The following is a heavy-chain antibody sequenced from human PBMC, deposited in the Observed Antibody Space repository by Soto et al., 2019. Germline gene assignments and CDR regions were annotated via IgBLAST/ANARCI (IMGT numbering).Heavy chain of an antibody. D-gene: IGHD2-15*01. Sequence: QVQLQESGPRLVKPSGTLSLTCAVSGASISSTNWWTWVRQPPGKGLEWIGEIYHTGSTKYNPSLKSRVTISLAKANNQFPLNLSSVTAADTAVYYCAPLPPRIVVVVLPIPTWGQGTLVTVSS. CDR2: IYHTGST. CDR3: APLPPRIVVVVLPIPT. CDR1: GASISSTNW. J-gene: IGHJ4*02. V-gene: IGHV4-4*02.